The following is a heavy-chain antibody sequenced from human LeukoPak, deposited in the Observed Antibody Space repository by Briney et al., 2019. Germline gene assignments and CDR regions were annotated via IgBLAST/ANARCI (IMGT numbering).Heavy chain of an antibody. CDR3: ATELNYGDYGPYFDY. J-gene: IGHJ4*02. V-gene: IGHV4-4*02. D-gene: IGHD4-17*01. CDR2: IYYSGST. Sequence: SETLSLTCAVSSGSINRSNWWSWVRQPPGQGLEWIGSIYYSGSTYYNPSLKSRVTISIDTSKNQFSLRLSSVTAADTAVFYCATELNYGDYGPYFDYCGQGTLVTVSS. CDR1: SGSINRSNW.